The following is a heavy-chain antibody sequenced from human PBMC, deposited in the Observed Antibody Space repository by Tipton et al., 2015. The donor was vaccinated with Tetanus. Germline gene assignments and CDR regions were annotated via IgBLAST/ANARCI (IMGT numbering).Heavy chain of an antibody. CDR1: GFTFSSYT. Sequence: QLVQSGGGLVKPGGSLRLSCSGSGFTFSSYTFHWVRQAPGKGLDWVSAISSSSSYIYYADSVKGRFTIFRDNAKSSLYLQMSRLRAEDTAVYYCARVVRDYYYGMDVWGQGTTVTVSS. D-gene: IGHD3-22*01. CDR2: ISSSSSYI. J-gene: IGHJ6*02. V-gene: IGHV3-21*01. CDR3: ARVVRDYYYGMDV.